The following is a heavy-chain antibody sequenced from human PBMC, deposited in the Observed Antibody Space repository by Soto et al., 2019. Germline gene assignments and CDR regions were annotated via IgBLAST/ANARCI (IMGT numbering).Heavy chain of an antibody. D-gene: IGHD6-19*01. J-gene: IGHJ4*02. Sequence: SPTLSLTCAISGDSVSSNSAAWNWIRQSPSRGLEWLGRTYYRSKWYNDYAVSVKSRITINPDTSKNQFSLQLNSVTPEDTAVYYCARGIGIAVAGTPYYFDYWGQGTLVTVSS. CDR2: TYYRSKWYN. CDR3: ARGIGIAVAGTPYYFDY. CDR1: GDSVSSNSAA. V-gene: IGHV6-1*01.